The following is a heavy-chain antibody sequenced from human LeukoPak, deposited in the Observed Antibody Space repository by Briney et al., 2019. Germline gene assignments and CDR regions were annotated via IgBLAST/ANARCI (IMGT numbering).Heavy chain of an antibody. Sequence: ASVTVSFKASGYSFTGYYMRWVRQAPGQGLEWMGWINPNSGGTNYAQKFQGRVTITRDTSISTAYMELSRLRSDDTAVYYCARVIVTHNWFDPWGQGTLVTVSS. CDR3: ARVIVTHNWFDP. CDR1: GYSFTGYY. V-gene: IGHV1-2*02. D-gene: IGHD4-11*01. J-gene: IGHJ5*02. CDR2: INPNSGGT.